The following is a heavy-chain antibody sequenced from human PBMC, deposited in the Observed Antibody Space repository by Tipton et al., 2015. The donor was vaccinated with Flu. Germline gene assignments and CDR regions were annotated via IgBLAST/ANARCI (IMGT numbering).Heavy chain of an antibody. CDR1: GGSFSGYY. J-gene: IGHJ4*02. Sequence: GLVKPSETLSPTCAVYGGSFSGYYWSWIRQPPGKGLEWIGEINPSGSTNYNTSLKSRVTISVDTSKNQSSLKLTSVTAADTAVYYCARGGKYYYALGTSSYPFDFWGQGSRVSVSS. CDR2: INPSGST. V-gene: IGHV4-34*01. D-gene: IGHD3-10*01. CDR3: ARGGKYYYALGTSSYPFDF.